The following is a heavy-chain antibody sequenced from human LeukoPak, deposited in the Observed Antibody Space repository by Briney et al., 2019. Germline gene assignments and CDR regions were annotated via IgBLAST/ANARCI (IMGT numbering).Heavy chain of an antibody. J-gene: IGHJ3*02. V-gene: IGHV4-59*01. Sequence: SSETLSLTCSVSGGSMSSYYWTWIRQPPGKGLEWIANIYDSGSTSHNPSLQSRVSISLDTSKNQFSLKLSSVTAADTAVYYCARDGVQGSRDWDFAFDIWGQGTMVTVSS. D-gene: IGHD2-2*01. CDR1: GGSMSSYY. CDR2: IYDSGST. CDR3: ARDGVQGSRDWDFAFDI.